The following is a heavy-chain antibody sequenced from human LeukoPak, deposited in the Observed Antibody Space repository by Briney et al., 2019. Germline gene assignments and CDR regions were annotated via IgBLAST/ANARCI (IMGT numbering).Heavy chain of an antibody. D-gene: IGHD6-19*01. CDR2: IIPIFGTA. CDR3: AHTPYSSGWYYFDY. J-gene: IGHJ4*02. CDR1: GGTFSSYA. V-gene: IGHV1-69*13. Sequence: ASVKVSCTASGGTFSSYAISWVRQAPGQGLEWMGGIIPIFGTANYAQKFQGRVTITADGSTSTAYMELSSLRSEDTAVYYCAHTPYSSGWYYFDYWGQGTLVTVSS.